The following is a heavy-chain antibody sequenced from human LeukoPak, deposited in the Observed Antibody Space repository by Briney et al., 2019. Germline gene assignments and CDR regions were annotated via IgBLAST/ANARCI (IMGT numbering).Heavy chain of an antibody. CDR1: GFTFSSYS. V-gene: IGHV3-21*01. D-gene: IGHD2-2*01. J-gene: IGHJ6*02. CDR3: ARHMQTVPDYYYGMDV. Sequence: GGSLRLSCAASGFTFSSYSMDWVRQAPGKGLEWVSSISKTSSHIYYADSVKGRFTISRDNAKNSMYLQMNSLRVGDTAVYYCARHMQTVPDYYYGMDVWGQGTTVTVSS. CDR2: ISKTSSHI.